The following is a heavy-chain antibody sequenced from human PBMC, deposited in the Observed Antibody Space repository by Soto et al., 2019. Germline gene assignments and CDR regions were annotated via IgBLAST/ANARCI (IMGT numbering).Heavy chain of an antibody. CDR1: GGSISSGGYS. Sequence: QLQLQESGSGLVKPSQTLSLTCAVSGGSISSGGYSWSWIRQPPGKGLEWIGYIYHSGSTYYNPSLDSRVPISVDRSKNQFSLKLSSVTAADTAVYYCASAGGLGAVAADSWGPGTLVTVSS. J-gene: IGHJ4*02. D-gene: IGHD6-19*01. CDR2: IYHSGST. CDR3: ASAGGLGAVAADS. V-gene: IGHV4-30-2*01.